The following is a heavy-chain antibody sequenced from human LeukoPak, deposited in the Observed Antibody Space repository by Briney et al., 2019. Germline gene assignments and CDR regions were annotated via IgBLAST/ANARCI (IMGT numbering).Heavy chain of an antibody. CDR3: AKDLLGSGWLYYFDY. D-gene: IGHD6-19*01. V-gene: IGHV3-43*02. CDR2: ISGDGGST. J-gene: IGHJ4*02. Sequence: GGSLRLSCAASGFTFDDYAMHWVRQAPGKGLEWVSLISGDGGSTYYADSVKDRFTISRDNSKNSLYLQMNSLRTEDTALYYCAKDLLGSGWLYYFDYWGQGTLVTVSS. CDR1: GFTFDDYA.